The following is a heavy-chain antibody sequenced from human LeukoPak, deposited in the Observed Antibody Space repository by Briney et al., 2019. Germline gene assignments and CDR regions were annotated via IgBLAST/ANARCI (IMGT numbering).Heavy chain of an antibody. Sequence: PSETLSLTCTVSGGSTSSYYWSWIRQPPGKGLEWIGYRSYSGSANYNPSLKSRVTISVDTSKTQFSLKLSPVTAADTAVYYCARDNGGMYWGQGTLVTVSS. J-gene: IGHJ4*02. CDR1: GGSTSSYY. CDR2: RSYSGSA. D-gene: IGHD3-16*01. CDR3: ARDNGGMY. V-gene: IGHV4-59*01.